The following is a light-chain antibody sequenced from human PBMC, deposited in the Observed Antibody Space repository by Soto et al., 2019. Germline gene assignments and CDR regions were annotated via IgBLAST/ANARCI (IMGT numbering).Light chain of an antibody. V-gene: IGKV3-20*01. CDR2: GAS. CDR3: QLYGTSPGIT. Sequence: IVLTQSPATMSVSPWETATLSCRASQNISNYLIWYQQKPGQAPRLLIYGASSRATGIPDRFSGSGSGTDFTLTIIRLEPEDLAVYYCQLYGTSPGITVGHGTRLEI. CDR1: QNISNY. J-gene: IGKJ5*01.